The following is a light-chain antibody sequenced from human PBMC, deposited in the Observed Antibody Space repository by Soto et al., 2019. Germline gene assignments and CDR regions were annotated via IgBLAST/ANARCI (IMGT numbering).Light chain of an antibody. CDR3: AAWDDSLSGVV. CDR1: SSNIGSNH. Sequence: QSVLTQPPSASETPGQRVTISCSGSSSNIGSNHVYWYQQLPGTAPKLLIYRNNQRPSGVPDRFSGAKSVSSASLAICGFRSEDEADYYCAAWDDSLSGVVFGGGSKLTVL. J-gene: IGLJ2*01. V-gene: IGLV1-47*01. CDR2: RNN.